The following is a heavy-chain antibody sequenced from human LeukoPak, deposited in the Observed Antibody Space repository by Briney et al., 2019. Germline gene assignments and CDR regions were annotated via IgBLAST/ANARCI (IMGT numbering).Heavy chain of an antibody. Sequence: QPGGSLRLSCAASGFTVSSIYMSWVRQAPGKGLEWVSVIYRSGSAYYADSVKGRFTISRDSSKNTVYLQMNSLRAEDTAVYYCARVGSGIAHDYFDFWGQGTLVTVSS. CDR2: IYRSGSA. V-gene: IGHV3-53*01. J-gene: IGHJ4*02. CDR1: GFTVSSIY. D-gene: IGHD2-15*01. CDR3: ARVGSGIAHDYFDF.